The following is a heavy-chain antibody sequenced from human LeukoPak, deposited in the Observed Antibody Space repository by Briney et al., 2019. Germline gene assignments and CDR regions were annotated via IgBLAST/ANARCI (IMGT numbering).Heavy chain of an antibody. D-gene: IGHD2-15*01. CDR3: ARDLTDYLWARIEGFDP. CDR1: GGSISSSSYY. Sequence: PSETLSLTCTVSGGSISSSSYYWGWIRQPPGKGLEWIGSIYYSGSTYYNPTLKSRVTISVDTSKNQFSLKLSSVTAADTAVYYCARDLTDYLWARIEGFDPWGQGTLVTVSS. CDR2: IYYSGST. V-gene: IGHV4-39*07. J-gene: IGHJ5*02.